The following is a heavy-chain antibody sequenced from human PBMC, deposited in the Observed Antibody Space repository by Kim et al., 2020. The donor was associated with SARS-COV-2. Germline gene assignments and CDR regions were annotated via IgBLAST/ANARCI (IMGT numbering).Heavy chain of an antibody. D-gene: IGHD5-18*01. Sequence: KSRVTISVDPSKNQFSLKLSSVTAADTAVYYCARRVGQLWLNYYYYYMDVWGKGTTVTVSS. V-gene: IGHV4-59*01. CDR3: ARRVGQLWLNYYYYYMDV. J-gene: IGHJ6*03.